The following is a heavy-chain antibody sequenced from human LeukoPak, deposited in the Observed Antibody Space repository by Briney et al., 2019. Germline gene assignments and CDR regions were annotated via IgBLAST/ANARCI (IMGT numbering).Heavy chain of an antibody. CDR3: AYIAGLRFDY. CDR1: GDSVSRSSYY. V-gene: IGHV4-39*01. CDR2: IYYSGST. J-gene: IGHJ4*02. D-gene: IGHD2-21*01. Sequence: SETLSLTCTVSGDSVSRSSYYWGWIRQPPGKGLEWIGSIYYSGSTYHNPSLKSRVTISVDTSKNQFSLKMRSVTAADTAVYYCAYIAGLRFDYWGQGVLVTVSS.